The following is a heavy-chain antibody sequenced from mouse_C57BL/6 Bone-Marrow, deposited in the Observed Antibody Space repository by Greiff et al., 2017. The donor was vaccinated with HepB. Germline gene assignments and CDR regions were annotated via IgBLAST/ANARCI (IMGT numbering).Heavy chain of an antibody. CDR1: GYTFTDYN. D-gene: IGHD1-1*01. V-gene: IGHV1-18*01. Sequence: EVQLQQSGPELVKPGASVKIPCKASGYTFTDYNMDWVKQSHGKSLEWIGDINPNNGGTIYNQKFKGKATLTVDKSSSTAYMELRSLTSEDTAVYYCARWGNYYGSSLYYFDYWGQGTTLTVSS. CDR3: ARWGNYYGSSLYYFDY. CDR2: INPNNGGT. J-gene: IGHJ2*01.